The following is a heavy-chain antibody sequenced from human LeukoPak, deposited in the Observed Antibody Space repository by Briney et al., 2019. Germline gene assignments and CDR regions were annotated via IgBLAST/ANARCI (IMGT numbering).Heavy chain of an antibody. J-gene: IGHJ4*02. CDR1: GFTFSSYW. Sequence: PGGSLRLSCAASGFTFSSYWMSWVRQAPGKGLEWVANIKQDGSEKYYVDSVKGRFTISRDNSKNSLYLQMNSLRAEDTALYYCAKDKMGSGSYYYFDYWGQGTLVTVSS. D-gene: IGHD3-10*01. CDR2: IKQDGSEK. CDR3: AKDKMGSGSYYYFDY. V-gene: IGHV3-7*03.